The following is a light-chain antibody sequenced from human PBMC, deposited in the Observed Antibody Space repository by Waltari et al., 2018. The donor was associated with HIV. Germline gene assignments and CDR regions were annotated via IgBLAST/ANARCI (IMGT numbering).Light chain of an antibody. J-gene: IGKJ1*01. CDR3: QHCDPLRRT. V-gene: IGKV3-15*01. CDR1: QGISRD. CDR2: GAS. Sequence: EVVMTQSPATLSVSPGERATLSCRASQGISRDLAWYQQKPGQAPRLLIYGASTRTTGIPGRFTGSGSGTEFTLTIRSLQSEDFAVYYWQHCDPLRRTFGQGTNVEIK.